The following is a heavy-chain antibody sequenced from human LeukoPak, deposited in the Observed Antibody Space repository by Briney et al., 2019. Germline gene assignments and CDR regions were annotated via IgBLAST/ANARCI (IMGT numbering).Heavy chain of an antibody. J-gene: IGHJ3*02. CDR3: AGAAHFYSNAFDI. D-gene: IGHD6-13*01. CDR1: GFTFSIYA. V-gene: IGHV3-30*14. Sequence: PGGSLRLSCAASGFTFSIYAMQWVRQAPGKGLEWVALVSNDGSNRYYAASVKGRFTISRDNSKNTLFLQMYSLRDEDTAVYYCAGAAHFYSNAFDIWGLGTMVTVSS. CDR2: VSNDGSNR.